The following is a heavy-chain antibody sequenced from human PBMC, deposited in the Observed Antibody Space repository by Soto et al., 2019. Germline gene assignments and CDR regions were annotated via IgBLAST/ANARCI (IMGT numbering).Heavy chain of an antibody. CDR1: GGTFSSYT. Sequence: QVQLVQSGAEVKKPGSSVKVSCKASGGTFSSYTISWVRQAPGQGLEWMGRIIPILGIANYAQKFQGRVTITADKSTSTAYMELSSLRSENTVVYYCARDEKEDDYYDSSGYYSFSDYWGQGTLVTVSS. CDR3: ARDEKEDDYYDSSGYYSFSDY. J-gene: IGHJ4*02. CDR2: IIPILGIA. V-gene: IGHV1-69*08. D-gene: IGHD3-22*01.